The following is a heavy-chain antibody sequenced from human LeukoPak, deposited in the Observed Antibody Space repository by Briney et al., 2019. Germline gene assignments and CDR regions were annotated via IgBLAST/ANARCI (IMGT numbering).Heavy chain of an antibody. Sequence: ASVKVSCKASGYTLTGYYMHWVRQAPGQGLEWMGWINPNSGGTNYAQKFQGWVTMTRDTSISTAYMELSRLRSDDTAVYYCARGDYYGSGSYYFSPYYYYYGMDVWGKGTTVTVSS. CDR1: GYTLTGYY. D-gene: IGHD3-10*01. V-gene: IGHV1-2*04. CDR2: INPNSGGT. CDR3: ARGDYYGSGSYYFSPYYYYYGMDV. J-gene: IGHJ6*04.